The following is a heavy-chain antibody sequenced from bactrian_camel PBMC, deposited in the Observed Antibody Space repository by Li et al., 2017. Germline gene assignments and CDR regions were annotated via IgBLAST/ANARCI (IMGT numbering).Heavy chain of an antibody. CDR1: GYNFNSAC. V-gene: IGHV3S53*01. CDR3: AADIFPCHTPATLTRISAEY. CDR2: VTADGKT. Sequence: HVQLVESGGGSVQAGGSLRLSCKSSESGYNFNSACMSWFRQPSGKEREGVAAVTADGKTRYSDSVKGRFTLSEDGAKNTVYLQMNSLKPEDTAMYYCAADIFPCHTPATLTRISAEYWGQGTQVTVS. D-gene: IGHD4*01. J-gene: IGHJ4*01.